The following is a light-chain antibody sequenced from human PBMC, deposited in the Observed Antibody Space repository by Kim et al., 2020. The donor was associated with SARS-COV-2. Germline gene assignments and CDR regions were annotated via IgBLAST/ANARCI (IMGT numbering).Light chain of an antibody. CDR1: RANNGSKA. J-gene: IGLJ3*02. CDR2: GNN. CDR3: GAWDDSLNRHWV. Sequence: RITIPCSETRANNGSKAVSWYQQLPGTAPQLLIYGNNQRPSGVPARFSDSKSGPSAALAISGVQYEDEADDYCGAWDDSLNRHWVFGGGTQLTVL. V-gene: IGLV1-44*01.